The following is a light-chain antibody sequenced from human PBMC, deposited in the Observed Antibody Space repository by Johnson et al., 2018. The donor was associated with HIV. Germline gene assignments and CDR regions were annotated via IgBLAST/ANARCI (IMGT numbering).Light chain of an antibody. CDR3: GAWDSGLTAHFV. Sequence: QSVLTQPPSVSAAPGQKVTISCSGSSSNIGNNYVSWYQQVPGTAPKLLIYENKKRPSGIADRFSASKSGTSATLDITGLQTGDAADYYCGAWDSGLTAHFVFGTGTTITFL. CDR1: SSNIGNNY. J-gene: IGLJ1*01. CDR2: ENK. V-gene: IGLV1-51*02.